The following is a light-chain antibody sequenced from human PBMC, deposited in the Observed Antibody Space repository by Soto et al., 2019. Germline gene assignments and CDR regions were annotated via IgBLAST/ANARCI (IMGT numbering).Light chain of an antibody. Sequence: EIVLTQSPVTLSFSPGEIATLSCSASQSVSSSSLAWHQQKPGQAPRLLIYGASNRATGVPARFSGSGSGTDFTLTISSLEPEDFAVYYCQQRETWPINFGQGTRLEIK. J-gene: IGKJ5*01. CDR1: QSVSSSS. CDR3: QQRETWPIN. V-gene: IGKV3D-20*02. CDR2: GAS.